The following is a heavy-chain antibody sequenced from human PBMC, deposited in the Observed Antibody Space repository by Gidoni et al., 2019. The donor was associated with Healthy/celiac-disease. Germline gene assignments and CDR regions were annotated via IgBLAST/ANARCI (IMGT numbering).Heavy chain of an antibody. CDR2: IIPILGIA. V-gene: IGHV1-69*08. J-gene: IGHJ4*02. CDR3: ARDGDTAMGDY. CDR1: GGTFSSYT. D-gene: IGHD5-18*01. Sequence: QVQLVQSGAEVKKPGSSVKVSCKASGGTFSSYTISWVRQAPGQGLAWMGRIIPILGIANYAKKFQGRVTITAEKSTGTAYMELSSRRSEDTAVYYCARDGDTAMGDYWGQGTLVTVSS.